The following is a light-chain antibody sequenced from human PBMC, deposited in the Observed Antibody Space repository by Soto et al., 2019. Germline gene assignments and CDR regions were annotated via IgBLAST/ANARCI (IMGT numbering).Light chain of an antibody. CDR2: AAS. CDR3: HQSHSTPLRDN. V-gene: IGKV1-39*01. CDR1: QSIGSY. Sequence: DIKMTQSPSSLSASVGDIVTITCRASQSIGSYINWYQQKPGKSPKLLIYAASTLHRGVPARFRGSGSGTDLTLTISSMKPEDFATYYCHQSHSTPLRDNFGQGTKVEIK. J-gene: IGKJ2*01.